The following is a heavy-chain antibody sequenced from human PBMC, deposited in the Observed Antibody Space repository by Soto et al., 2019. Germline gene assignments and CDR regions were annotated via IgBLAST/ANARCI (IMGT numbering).Heavy chain of an antibody. CDR3: ARGREDYYDSSGWGY. J-gene: IGHJ4*02. Sequence: QVQLVQSGAEVKKPGASVKVSCKASGYTFTSYDINWVRQATGQGVEWMGWMNPNSGNTGYAQKIQGRDTMTRNTSISTGYMELSSLRSEDTAVYYCARGREDYYDSSGWGYWGQGTLVTVSS. V-gene: IGHV1-8*01. CDR1: GYTFTSYD. CDR2: MNPNSGNT. D-gene: IGHD3-22*01.